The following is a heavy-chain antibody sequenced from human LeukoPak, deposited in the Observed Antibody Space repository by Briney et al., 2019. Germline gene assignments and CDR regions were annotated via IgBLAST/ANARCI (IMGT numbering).Heavy chain of an antibody. V-gene: IGHV3-23*01. CDR3: AKKPELLWFGETPFDY. Sequence: GGTLRLSCAASGFTFSSYGMSWVRQAPGKGLEWVSAISGSGGSTYYADSVKGRFTISRDNSKNTLYLQMNSLRAEDTAVYYCAKKPELLWFGETPFDYWGQGTLVTISS. CDR2: ISGSGGST. J-gene: IGHJ4*02. CDR1: GFTFSSYG. D-gene: IGHD3-10*01.